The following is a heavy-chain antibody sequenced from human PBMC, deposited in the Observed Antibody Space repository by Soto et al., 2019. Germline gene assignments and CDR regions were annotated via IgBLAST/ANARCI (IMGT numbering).Heavy chain of an antibody. J-gene: IGHJ4*02. Sequence: QVQLVQSGAEVKKPGASVKVSCKASVYTFTSYGISWVHQSPGQGLEWMGWISAYNGNTNYAQKFQGRVTMTTDTSTSTDYMEMRVLRSDDTAVYYCESGTTVEPGKYWGQGTLVTVSS. D-gene: IGHD4-17*01. CDR3: ESGTTVEPGKY. CDR2: ISAYNGNT. CDR1: VYTFTSYG. V-gene: IGHV1-18*01.